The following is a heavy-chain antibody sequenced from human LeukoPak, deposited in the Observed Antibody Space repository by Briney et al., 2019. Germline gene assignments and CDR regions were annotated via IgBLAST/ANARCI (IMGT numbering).Heavy chain of an antibody. Sequence: ASVKVSCKASGYTFTSYDINWVRQAPGQGLEWMGLMNPNSGNTGYAQKFQGRVTMTRNTSISTAYMELSSLRSEDTAVYYCARAKSCSGGSCYFLYYYYMDVWGKGTTVTISS. CDR3: ARAKSCSGGSCYFLYYYYMDV. V-gene: IGHV1-8*01. CDR2: MNPNSGNT. D-gene: IGHD2-15*01. J-gene: IGHJ6*03. CDR1: GYTFTSYD.